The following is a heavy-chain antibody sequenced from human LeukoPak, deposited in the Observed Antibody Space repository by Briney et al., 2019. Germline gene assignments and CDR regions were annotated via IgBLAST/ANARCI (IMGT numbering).Heavy chain of an antibody. V-gene: IGHV3-53*01. J-gene: IGHJ4*02. Sequence: SGGSLRLSCAASGLTVSSNYMTWVRQAPGKGLEWVSVIYSGGSTYYAGSVKGRFTISRDNSKNTLYLQMNNLRAEDTAVYYCARRDYYDSSGYSPLFDYWGQGTLVTVSS. D-gene: IGHD3-22*01. CDR3: ARRDYYDSSGYSPLFDY. CDR1: GLTVSSNY. CDR2: IYSGGST.